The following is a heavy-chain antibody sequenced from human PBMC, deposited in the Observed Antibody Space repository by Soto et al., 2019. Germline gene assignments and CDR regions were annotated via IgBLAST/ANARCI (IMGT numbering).Heavy chain of an antibody. J-gene: IGHJ5*02. CDR2: IYHSGYT. Sequence: QMRLQESGSGLVKPSQTLSLTCAVSGGSISSGGYAWNWIRQPPGKGLEWIGYIYHSGYTSYNPSPXNXXTISVDKSKHQFSLTLSFVTAADTAVYYCARDSLTGNYFDPWGQGTLVTVSS. CDR1: GGSISSGGYA. CDR3: ARDSLTGNYFDP. V-gene: IGHV4-30-2*01. D-gene: IGHD1-7*01.